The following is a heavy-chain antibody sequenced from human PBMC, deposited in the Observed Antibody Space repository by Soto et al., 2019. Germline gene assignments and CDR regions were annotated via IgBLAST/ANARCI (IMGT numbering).Heavy chain of an antibody. J-gene: IGHJ5*02. CDR2: FYSSGSI. CDR1: GYSITAGGYY. CDR3: ARMYSSGSGWFHP. D-gene: IGHD6-19*01. Sequence: SETLSLTCFVSGYSITAGGYYWSWIRHHPGKGLEWIGSFYSSGSIIYNPSLRSRVSISGDTSSNQFSMSLTSVTAADTARYYCARMYSSGSGWFHPWGQGTLVTVPQ. V-gene: IGHV4-31*03.